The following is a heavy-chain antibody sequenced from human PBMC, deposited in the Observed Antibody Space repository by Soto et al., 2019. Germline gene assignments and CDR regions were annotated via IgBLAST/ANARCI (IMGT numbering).Heavy chain of an antibody. CDR3: ASLDYFDFCSGYPGSDYYYYGMDV. CDR2: IYYSGST. J-gene: IGHJ6*02. CDR1: GGSISSYY. D-gene: IGHD3-3*01. V-gene: IGHV4-59*01. Sequence: PSETLSLTCTVSGGSISSYYWSWIRQPPGKGLEWIGYIYYSGSTNYNPSLKSRVTISVDTSKNQFSLKLCSVTAADTAVYYCASLDYFDFCSGYPGSDYYYYGMDVWGQGTTVTVSS.